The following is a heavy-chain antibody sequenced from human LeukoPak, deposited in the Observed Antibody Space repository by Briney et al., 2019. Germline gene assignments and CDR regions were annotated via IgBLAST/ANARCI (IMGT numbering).Heavy chain of an antibody. D-gene: IGHD3-16*01. CDR1: GGSVSSSNYC. Sequence: SETLSLPCTVSGGSVSSSNYCWDWIRQPPGQGLEWIGSICYSGTTYYKPSLKSRVIISVDTSKNQFSLKLSSVTAADTAVYYCARHRRGGIGDFDPWGQGTLVTVSS. CDR2: ICYSGTT. V-gene: IGHV4-39*01. CDR3: ARHRRGGIGDFDP. J-gene: IGHJ5*02.